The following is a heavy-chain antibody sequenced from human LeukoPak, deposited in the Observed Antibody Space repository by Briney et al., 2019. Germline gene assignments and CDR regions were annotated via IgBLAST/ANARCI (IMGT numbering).Heavy chain of an antibody. CDR3: ARSLIDYDILTGYYESHYFDY. CDR1: GFTFSSYS. CDR2: ISSRSSYI. V-gene: IGHV3-21*01. D-gene: IGHD3-9*01. J-gene: IGHJ4*02. Sequence: NPGGSLRLSCAASGFTFSSYSMNWVRQAPGKGLEWVSSISSRSSYIYYADSVKGRFTISRDNAKNSLYPQMNSLRAEDTAVYYCARSLIDYDILTGYYESHYFDYWGQGTLVTVSS.